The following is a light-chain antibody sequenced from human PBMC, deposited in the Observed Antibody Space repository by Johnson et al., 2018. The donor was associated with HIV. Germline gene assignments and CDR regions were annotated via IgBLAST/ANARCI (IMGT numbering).Light chain of an antibody. Sequence: QSVLTQPPSVSAAPGQKVTISCSGSSSNIGNNYVSWYQQLPGTAPKLLIYDNNKRPSGIPDRFSGSKSGTSATLGITGLQTGDEADYYCGTWDSSLTVGTVFGPGTRVTVL. CDR1: SSNIGNNY. CDR2: DNN. V-gene: IGLV1-51*01. CDR3: GTWDSSLTVGTV. J-gene: IGLJ1*01.